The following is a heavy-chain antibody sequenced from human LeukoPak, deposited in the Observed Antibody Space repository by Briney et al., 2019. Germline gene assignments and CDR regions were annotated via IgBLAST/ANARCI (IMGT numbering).Heavy chain of an antibody. CDR2: ITSVGSGT. CDR3: ARAPGNWYAMDV. Sequence: GSLKLFCSTSGFTFSNYLMHLVRQAPGKGLVWVSRITSVGSGTSYADSVKGRFTISRDTAKSTLYLQMTSLRAEDTAVYYCARAPGNWYAMDVWGQGTTVTVSS. D-gene: IGHD1-1*01. J-gene: IGHJ6*02. CDR1: GFTFSNYL. V-gene: IGHV3-74*01.